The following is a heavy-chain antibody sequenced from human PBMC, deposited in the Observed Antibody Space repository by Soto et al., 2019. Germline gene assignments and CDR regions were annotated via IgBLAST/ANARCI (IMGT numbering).Heavy chain of an antibody. D-gene: IGHD2-21*02. J-gene: IGHJ1*01. V-gene: IGHV3-23*01. Sequence: EVQLLESGGGLVQRGGSLSLSCAASGFTFNSYMSWVRQAPGKGLEWVSGISTGGDSTYYADSVKGRFTISRDNSKNTLHLQMNSLRAEDTAVYYCAKDFGGYSLGPFQHWGQGTLVTVSS. CDR1: GFTFNSY. CDR2: ISTGGDST. CDR3: AKDFGGYSLGPFQH.